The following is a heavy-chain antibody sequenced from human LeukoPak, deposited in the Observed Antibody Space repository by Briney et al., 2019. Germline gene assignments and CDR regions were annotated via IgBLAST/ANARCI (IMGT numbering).Heavy chain of an antibody. D-gene: IGHD3-3*01. J-gene: IGHJ4*02. V-gene: IGHV3-21*01. CDR1: GFTFSSYS. CDR2: ISSSSSYI. CDR3: ARDTLWSHDFWSGYYPFDY. Sequence: PGGSLRLSCAASGFTFSSYSMNWVRQAPGKGLEWVSSISSSSSYIYYADSVKGRFTISRDNAKNSLYLQMNSLRAEDTAVYYCARDTLWSHDFWSGYYPFDYWGQGTLVTVSS.